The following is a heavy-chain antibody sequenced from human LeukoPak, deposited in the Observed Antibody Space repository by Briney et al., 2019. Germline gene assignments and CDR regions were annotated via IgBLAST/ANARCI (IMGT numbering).Heavy chain of an antibody. D-gene: IGHD3-22*01. V-gene: IGHV4-4*07. CDR2: IYTSGST. Sequence: KPSETLSLTCTVSGGSISSYYWSWIRQPAGKGLEWIGRIYTSGSTNCNPSLKSRVTMSVDTSKNQFSLKLSSVTAADTAVYYCARAPTYYDSSGYGYYFDYWGQGTLVTVSS. J-gene: IGHJ4*02. CDR1: GGSISSYY. CDR3: ARAPTYYDSSGYGYYFDY.